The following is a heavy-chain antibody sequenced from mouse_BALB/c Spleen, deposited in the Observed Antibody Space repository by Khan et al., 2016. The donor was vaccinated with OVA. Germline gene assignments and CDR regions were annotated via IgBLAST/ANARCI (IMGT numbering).Heavy chain of an antibody. CDR1: GYSITSDYA. Sequence: EVQLQESGPGLVKPSQSLSLTCTVTGYSITSDYAWNWIRQFPGNNLEWMGYISYSGNTKYTPSLKSRISITRDTSKNQFFLQLNSVTIEDTAPYYCSRIKGGDFDYWGQGTTLTVSS. V-gene: IGHV3-2*02. CDR3: SRIKGGDFDY. CDR2: ISYSGNT. J-gene: IGHJ2*01.